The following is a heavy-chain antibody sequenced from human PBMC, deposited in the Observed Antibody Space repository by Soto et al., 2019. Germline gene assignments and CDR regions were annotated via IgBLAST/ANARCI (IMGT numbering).Heavy chain of an antibody. CDR1: GYLLTTYA. Sequence: XSVKVSCKASGYLLTTYAVHWVRQAPGQRLEWMGWINVGNGNTKYSQKFQYRVTITRDTSASTAHMELSSLRSEDTAVYYCAYDSSGYLDYRGQGTLVTVSS. CDR3: AYDSSGYLDY. V-gene: IGHV1-3*01. D-gene: IGHD3-22*01. CDR2: INVGNGNT. J-gene: IGHJ4*02.